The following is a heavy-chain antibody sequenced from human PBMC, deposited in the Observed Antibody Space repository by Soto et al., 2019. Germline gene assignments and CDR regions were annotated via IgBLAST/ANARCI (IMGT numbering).Heavy chain of an antibody. V-gene: IGHV4-59*01. CDR3: ARRYGASFDY. Sequence: SETLFLTCTVSGGSISSYYWSWIRQPPGKGLEWIGYIYYSGSTNYNPSLKSRVTISVDTSKNQFSLKLSSVTAADTAVYYCARRYGASFDYWGQGTLVTVSS. D-gene: IGHD4-17*01. J-gene: IGHJ4*02. CDR2: IYYSGST. CDR1: GGSISSYY.